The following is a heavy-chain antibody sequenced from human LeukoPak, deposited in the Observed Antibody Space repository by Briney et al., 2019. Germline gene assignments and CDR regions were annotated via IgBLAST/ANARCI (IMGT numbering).Heavy chain of an antibody. Sequence: GGSLRLSCAASGFTFSSYSMNWVRQAPGKGLEWVSSISGSSSYIYYADSVKGRFTISRDNAKNSLYLQMNSMRAEDTAVYYCARDLGRYSGSYVDYWGQGTLVTVSS. J-gene: IGHJ4*02. CDR2: ISGSSSYI. CDR3: ARDLGRYSGSYVDY. V-gene: IGHV3-21*01. D-gene: IGHD1-26*01. CDR1: GFTFSSYS.